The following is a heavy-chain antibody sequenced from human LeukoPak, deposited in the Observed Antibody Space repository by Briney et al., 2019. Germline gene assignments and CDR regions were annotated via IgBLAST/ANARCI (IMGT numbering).Heavy chain of an antibody. D-gene: IGHD3-22*01. Sequence: GGSLRLSCAASGFTFSNAWMNWVRQAPGKGLEWVSYISSSGSTIYYADSVKGRFTISRDNAKNSLYLQMNSLRAEDTAVYYCARDPGDSSGYWYYFDYWGQGTLVTVSS. V-gene: IGHV3-11*01. CDR2: ISSSGSTI. CDR3: ARDPGDSSGYWYYFDY. CDR1: GFTFSNAW. J-gene: IGHJ4*02.